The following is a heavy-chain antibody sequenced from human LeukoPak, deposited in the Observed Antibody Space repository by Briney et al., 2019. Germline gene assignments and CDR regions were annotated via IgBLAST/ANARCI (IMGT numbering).Heavy chain of an antibody. CDR2: IIPILGIA. J-gene: IGHJ4*02. V-gene: IGHV1-69*04. CDR3: ARDILYCSSTSCPFDY. D-gene: IGHD2-2*01. Sequence: SVKVSCKASGGTFSSYAISWVRQAPGQGLDWMGRIIPILGIANYAQKFQGRVTITADKSTSTAYMELSSLRSEDTAVYYCARDILYCSSTSCPFDYWGQGTLVTVSS. CDR1: GGTFSSYA.